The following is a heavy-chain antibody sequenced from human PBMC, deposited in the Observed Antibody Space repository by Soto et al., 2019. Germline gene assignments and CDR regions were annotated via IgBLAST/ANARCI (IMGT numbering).Heavy chain of an antibody. Sequence: GGSLRLSCAASGFTFSSYAMSWVRQAPGKGLEWVSAISGSGGSTYYADSVKGRFTISRDNSKNTLYLQMNSLRAEDTAVYYCAKGPEVTPEIIVGAARTTGRDYWGQGTLVTVSS. CDR2: ISGSGGST. J-gene: IGHJ4*02. D-gene: IGHD1-26*01. CDR3: AKGPEVTPEIIVGAARTTGRDY. CDR1: GFTFSSYA. V-gene: IGHV3-23*01.